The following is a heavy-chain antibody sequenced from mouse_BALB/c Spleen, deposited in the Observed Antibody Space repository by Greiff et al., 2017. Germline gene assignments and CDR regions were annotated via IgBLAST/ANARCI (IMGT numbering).Heavy chain of an antibody. J-gene: IGHJ2*01. D-gene: IGHD1-1*01. Sequence: VQLQQPGAELVKPGASVKLSCKASGYTFTSYWMHWVKQRPGQGLEWIGEIDPSDSYTNYNQKFKGKATLTVDKSSSTAYMQLSSLTSEDSAVYYCARGGYYYGSSYFDYWGQGTTLTVSS. CDR3: ARGGYYYGSSYFDY. V-gene: IGHV1-69*02. CDR2: IDPSDSYT. CDR1: GYTFTSYW.